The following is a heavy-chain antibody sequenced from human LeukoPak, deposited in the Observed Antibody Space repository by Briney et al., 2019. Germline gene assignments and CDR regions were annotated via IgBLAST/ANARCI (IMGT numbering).Heavy chain of an antibody. CDR3: AKDEIAVAGTEY. D-gene: IGHD6-19*01. CDR1: GFTFDDYA. V-gene: IGHV3-9*01. CDR2: ISWNSGSI. J-gene: IGHJ4*02. Sequence: GGSLRLSCAASGFTFDDYAMHWVRQAPGKGLEWVSGISWNSGSIGYADSVKGRFTISRDNAKNSLYLQMNSLRAEDTAVYYCAKDEIAVAGTEYWGQGTLVTVSS.